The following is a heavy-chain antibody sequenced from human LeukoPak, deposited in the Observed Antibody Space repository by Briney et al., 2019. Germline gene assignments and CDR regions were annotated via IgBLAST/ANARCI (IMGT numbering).Heavy chain of an antibody. CDR1: GFTVSSNY. D-gene: IGHD5-18*01. CDR2: IYSGGST. V-gene: IGHV3-53*01. J-gene: IGHJ4*02. Sequence: GGSLRLSCAASGFTVSSNYMSWVRQAPGKGLEWVSVIYSGGSTYYADSVKGRFTISRDNSKNTLYLQMNSLRAEDTAVYYCAKDLVDTAMVATFDYWGQGTLVTVSS. CDR3: AKDLVDTAMVATFDY.